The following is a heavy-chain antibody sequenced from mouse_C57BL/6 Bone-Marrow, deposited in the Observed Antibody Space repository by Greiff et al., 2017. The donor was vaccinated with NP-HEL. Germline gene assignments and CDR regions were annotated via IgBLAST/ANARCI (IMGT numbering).Heavy chain of an antibody. J-gene: IGHJ2*01. CDR1: GFTFSSYT. V-gene: IGHV5-9*01. CDR3: ASLWLNYCDY. D-gene: IGHD2-2*01. CDR2: ISGGGGNT. Sequence: EVKLVESGGGLVKPGGSLKLSCAASGFTFSSYTMSWVRQTPEKRLEWVATISGGGGNTYYPDSVKGRFTISRDNAKNTLYLQMSSLRSEDTALYYCASLWLNYCDYWGQGTTLTVSS.